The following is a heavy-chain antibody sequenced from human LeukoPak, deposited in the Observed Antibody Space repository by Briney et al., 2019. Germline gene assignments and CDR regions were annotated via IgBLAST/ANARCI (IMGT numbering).Heavy chain of an antibody. Sequence: GGSLRLSCAASGSTFRNYGMSWVRQAPGKGLEWVSVVSDSGSSAYYTDSVKDRFTISRDNSKNTLYLQMNSLRAEDTAVYYCAPDLGGAAWSLDYWGQGTLVTVSS. CDR2: VSDSGSSA. J-gene: IGHJ4*02. V-gene: IGHV3-23*01. CDR3: APDLGGAAWSLDY. CDR1: GSTFRNYG. D-gene: IGHD2-15*01.